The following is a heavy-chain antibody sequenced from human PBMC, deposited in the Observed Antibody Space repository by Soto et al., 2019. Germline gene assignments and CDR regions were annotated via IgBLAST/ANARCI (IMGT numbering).Heavy chain of an antibody. D-gene: IGHD6-13*01. CDR3: ARVPLYSSWYFDY. CDR1: WLTFRSYS. Sequence: PXXSLRLGCAASWLTFRSYSVHWVLQAPGKGLEWVSSISSSSSYIYYADSVKGRFTISRDNAKNSLYLQMNSLRAEDTAVYYCARVPLYSSWYFDYWGQGTLVTVSS. V-gene: IGHV3-21*01. CDR2: ISSSSSYI. J-gene: IGHJ4*02.